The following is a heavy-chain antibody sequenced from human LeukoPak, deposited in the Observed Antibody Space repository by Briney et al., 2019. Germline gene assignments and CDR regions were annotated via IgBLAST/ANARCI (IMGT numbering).Heavy chain of an antibody. D-gene: IGHD3-16*01. CDR1: GFTFGDAW. Sequence: PGGSLRLSCAASGFTFGDAWMSWVRQAPGKGLEWVGRIKARDAGGTTDYAAPVRGRFSISRDDSKDTLYLQMNSLKTEDTAMYYCTTLRGFLGYWGQGALVTVSS. CDR2: IKARDAGGTT. CDR3: TTLRGFLGY. V-gene: IGHV3-15*01. J-gene: IGHJ4*02.